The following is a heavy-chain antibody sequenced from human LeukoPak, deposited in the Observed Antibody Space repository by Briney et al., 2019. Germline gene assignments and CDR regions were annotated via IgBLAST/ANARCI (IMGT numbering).Heavy chain of an antibody. CDR2: ISSSSSTI. J-gene: IGHJ6*02. Sequence: GESLTLSCAASGCTFSSYSMNWVRQAPGKGLEWVSYISSSSSTIYYAHSVKGRFTISRYKAKNSLYLQMDSLRDEDTAVYDCARDRMGGSYYYYGMGVWGQGTTVTVSS. V-gene: IGHV3-48*02. CDR1: GCTFSSYS. D-gene: IGHD3-10*01. CDR3: ARDRMGGSYYYYGMGV.